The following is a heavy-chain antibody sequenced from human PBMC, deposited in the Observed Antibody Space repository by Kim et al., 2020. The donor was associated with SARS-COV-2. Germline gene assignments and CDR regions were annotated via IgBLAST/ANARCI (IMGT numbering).Heavy chain of an antibody. V-gene: IGHV3-23*01. Sequence: GALRLSCAASGFTFTNYAMTWVRQAPGKGLEWVSTIGTTGGNTYYADSVKGRFTISRDNSKNTVCLQMSSLRDGDTAVYYCARSGSPDYWGPGTLGTVS. CDR3: ARSGSPDY. CDR1: GFTFTNYA. D-gene: IGHD3-3*01. J-gene: IGHJ4*02. CDR2: IGTTGGNT.